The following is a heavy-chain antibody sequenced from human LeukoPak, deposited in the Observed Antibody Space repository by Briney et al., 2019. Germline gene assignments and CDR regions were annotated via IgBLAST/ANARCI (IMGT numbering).Heavy chain of an antibody. Sequence: GASVKVSCKASGGTFSSYAISWVRQAPGQGLEWMGRIIPILGIANYAQKFQGRVTITADKSTSTAYMELSSLRSEDTAVYYCAKLPEGLNWNGGAGYWGQGTLVTVSS. CDR1: GGTFSSYA. J-gene: IGHJ4*02. D-gene: IGHD1-20*01. V-gene: IGHV1-69*04. CDR2: IIPILGIA. CDR3: AKLPEGLNWNGGAGY.